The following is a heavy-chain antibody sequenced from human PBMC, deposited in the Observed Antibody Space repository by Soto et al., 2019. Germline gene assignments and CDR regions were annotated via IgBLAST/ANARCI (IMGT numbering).Heavy chain of an antibody. CDR3: ARGGYQLLYHFDY. J-gene: IGHJ4*02. V-gene: IGHV1-2*02. CDR1: GYTFNGHY. D-gene: IGHD2-2*02. CDR2: INSNTGGT. Sequence: GGSVKVSCKASGYTFNGHYTHWVRQAPGQGLEWMGWINSNTGGTNYAQKFQGKVTMTRDRSISTAYMELNSLRSDDTAVYYCARGGYQLLYHFDYWGQGTLVTVSS.